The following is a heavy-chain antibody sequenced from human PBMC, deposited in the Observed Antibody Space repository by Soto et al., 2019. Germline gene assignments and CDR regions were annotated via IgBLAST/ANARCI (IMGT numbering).Heavy chain of an antibody. D-gene: IGHD6-19*01. CDR2: IYYSGST. J-gene: IGHJ6*02. CDR3: ASDRSSGWDQGYGMDV. CDR1: GRSISTYY. V-gene: IGHV4-59*01. Sequence: XETLSLTCTVSGRSISTYYWSWIRQPPGKGLDWIGYIYYSGSTSYNPSLKSRVTISVDTSKNQCSRKLRSVAAADTAVYYCASDRSSGWDQGYGMDVWGQGSTVTVSS.